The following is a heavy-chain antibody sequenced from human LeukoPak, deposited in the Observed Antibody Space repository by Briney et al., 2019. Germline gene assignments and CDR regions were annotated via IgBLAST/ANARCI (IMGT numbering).Heavy chain of an antibody. J-gene: IGHJ4*02. V-gene: IGHV4-39*07. CDR2: IHYSGST. D-gene: IGHD1-14*01. CDR3: AAKTASIDY. Sequence: SETLSLTCTVSGGSISSSSYYWAWIRQPPGKGLEWIGSIHYSGSTYYNPSLKSRVTISVDTSKNQFSLKLSSVTAADTAVYYCAAKTASIDYWGQGTLVTVSS. CDR1: GGSISSSSYY.